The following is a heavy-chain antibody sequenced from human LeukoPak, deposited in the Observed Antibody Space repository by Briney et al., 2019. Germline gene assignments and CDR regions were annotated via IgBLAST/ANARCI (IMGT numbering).Heavy chain of an antibody. D-gene: IGHD6-19*01. CDR2: ISSSSNIM. CDR1: GFTFNSYG. J-gene: IGHJ4*02. Sequence: GGSLRLSCAASGFTFNSYGMNWVRQATGKGLEWVSYISSSSNIMNYADSVKGRFTTSRDNAKNSLYLQMNSLRAEDTAVYYCARGAQWPYWGQGTLVNVSS. CDR3: ARGAQWPY. V-gene: IGHV3-48*01.